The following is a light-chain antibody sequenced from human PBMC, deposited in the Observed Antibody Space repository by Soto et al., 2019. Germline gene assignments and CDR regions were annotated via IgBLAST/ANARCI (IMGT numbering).Light chain of an antibody. CDR1: QTVGKNY. CDR2: GAS. Sequence: EIVLTQSPGTLSVSPGDGATLSCRASQTVGKNYLAWYQQRPGQAPRLLIHGASSRATGVPDRFSGSGSGTEFTLTIGRLEPEDFAVYYCQQYGSSPRTFGQGTKVEIK. J-gene: IGKJ1*01. V-gene: IGKV3-20*01. CDR3: QQYGSSPRT.